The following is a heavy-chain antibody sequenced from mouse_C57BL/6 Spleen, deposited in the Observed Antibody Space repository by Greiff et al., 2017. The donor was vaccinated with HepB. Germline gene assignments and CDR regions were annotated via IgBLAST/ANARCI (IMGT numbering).Heavy chain of an antibody. J-gene: IGHJ3*01. Sequence: QVQLQQPGAELVRPGTSVKLSCKASGYTFTSYWMHWVKQRPGQGLEWIGVIDPSDSYTNYNQKFKGKATLTVDTSSSTAYKQLSSLTSEDSAVYDCAIGGNYNGRSYPAWFAYWGQGTLVTVSA. CDR1: GYTFTSYW. V-gene: IGHV1-59*01. CDR3: AIGGNYNGRSYPAWFAY. CDR2: IDPSDSYT. D-gene: IGHD1-1*01.